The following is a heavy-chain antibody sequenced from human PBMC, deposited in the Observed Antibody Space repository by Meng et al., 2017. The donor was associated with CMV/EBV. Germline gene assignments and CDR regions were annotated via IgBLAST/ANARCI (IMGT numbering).Heavy chain of an antibody. CDR3: ARGMTTDYYYYGMDV. CDR2: IIPILGIA. Sequence: SVKVSCKASGGTFSSYAISWVRQAPGQGLEWMGGIIPILGIANYAQKFQGRVTMTRDTSISTAYMELSRLRSDDTAVYYCARGMTTDYYYYGMDVWGQGTTVTVSS. V-gene: IGHV1-69*10. CDR1: GGTFSSYA. D-gene: IGHD4-11*01. J-gene: IGHJ6*02.